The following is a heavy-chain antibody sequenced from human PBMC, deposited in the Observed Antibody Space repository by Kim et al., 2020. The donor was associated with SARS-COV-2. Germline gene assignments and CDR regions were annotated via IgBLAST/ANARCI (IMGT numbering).Heavy chain of an antibody. CDR1: GGSISSYY. Sequence: SETLSLTCTVSGGSISSYYWSWIRQPPGKGLEWIGYIYYSGSTNYNPSLKSRVTISVDTSKNQFSLKLSSVTAADTAVYYCARDHREWLHYTDNWYFDLWGRGTLVTVSS. D-gene: IGHD3-3*01. CDR3: ARDHREWLHYTDNWYFDL. V-gene: IGHV4-59*01. J-gene: IGHJ2*01. CDR2: IYYSGST.